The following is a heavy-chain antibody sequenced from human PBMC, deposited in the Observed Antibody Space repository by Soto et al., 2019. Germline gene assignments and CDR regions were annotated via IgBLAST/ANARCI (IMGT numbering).Heavy chain of an antibody. J-gene: IGHJ4*02. CDR3: ARAVAVAADFDY. CDR2: IHAGNGNT. Sequence: QVQLVQSGAEEKKPGASVKVSCKASGYTFTGYAMHWVRQAPGQRLEWMGWIHAGNGNTKYSQKFQGRVTITRDTSASPAYKELSSLRSEDTAVYYCARAVAVAADFDYWGQGTLVTVSS. D-gene: IGHD6-19*01. V-gene: IGHV1-3*05. CDR1: GYTFTGYA.